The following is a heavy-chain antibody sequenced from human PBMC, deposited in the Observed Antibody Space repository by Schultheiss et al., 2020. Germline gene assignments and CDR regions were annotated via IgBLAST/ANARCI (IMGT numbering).Heavy chain of an antibody. D-gene: IGHD2-2*01. Sequence: SETLSLTCSVSGGSISNYYWSWIRQPPGKGLEWIGYIYYSGSTNYNPSLKSRVTISVDTSKNQFSLKLSSVTAADTAVYYCARGSIVVPAARVNWFDPWGQGTLVTVSS. V-gene: IGHV4-59*12. CDR3: ARGSIVVPAARVNWFDP. J-gene: IGHJ5*02. CDR1: GGSISNYY. CDR2: IYYSGST.